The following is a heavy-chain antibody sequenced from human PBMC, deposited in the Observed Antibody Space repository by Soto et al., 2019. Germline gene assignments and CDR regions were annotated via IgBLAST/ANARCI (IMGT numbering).Heavy chain of an antibody. D-gene: IGHD3-10*01. CDR1: GYTFTNYY. CDR2: IYPSGGST. CDR3: ARDFSGPMDY. Sequence: ASVKVSCKASGYTFTNYYMHWVRQAPGQGLEWMGIIYPSGGSTRNAQKFQGRVTMTRDTSTSTVYMELSSRRSEDTAVYYWARDFSGPMDYWGRGTLVTVSS. J-gene: IGHJ4*02. V-gene: IGHV1-46*01.